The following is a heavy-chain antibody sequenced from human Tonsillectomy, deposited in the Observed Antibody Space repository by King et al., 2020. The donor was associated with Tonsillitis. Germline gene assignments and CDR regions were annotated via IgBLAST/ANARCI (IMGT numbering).Heavy chain of an antibody. CDR2: INHSGST. CDR1: GGSFSGYY. V-gene: IGHV4-34*01. Sequence: VQLQQWGAGLLKPSETLSLTCAVYGGSFSGYYWSWIRQPPGKGLEWIGEINHSGSTNYNPSLKSRVTISVDTSKNQFALKLSSVTAADTAVYYCARAWWELHYYYYGMVVWGQGTTVTVSS. D-gene: IGHD1-26*01. CDR3: ARAWWELHYYYYGMVV. J-gene: IGHJ6*02.